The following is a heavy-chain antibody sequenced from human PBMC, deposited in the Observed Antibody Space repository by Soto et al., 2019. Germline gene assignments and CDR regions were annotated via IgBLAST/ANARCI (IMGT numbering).Heavy chain of an antibody. CDR2: GYHGGNT. J-gene: IGHJ4*02. D-gene: IGHD5-18*01. Sequence: QLQLQESGPGLVKPSETQSLTCTVSGGSISSNSYYWAWIRQPPGKGREWIGSGYHGGNTYYNPSHKSRVTISVVTSTNQFSLNLNSVTAADSAVYYCGRHLSGYGYLYFEYWGQGILVTVSS. CDR1: GGSISSNSYY. CDR3: GRHLSGYGYLYFEY. V-gene: IGHV4-39*01.